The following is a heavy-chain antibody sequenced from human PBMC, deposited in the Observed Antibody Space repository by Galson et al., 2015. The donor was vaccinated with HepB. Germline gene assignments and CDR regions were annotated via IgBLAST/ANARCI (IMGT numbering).Heavy chain of an antibody. D-gene: IGHD5-18*01. CDR1: GFTFSDYY. CDR2: ISSSGSTI. CDR3: SRDDARIQRRKSMDV. J-gene: IGHJ6*02. Sequence: SLRLSCAASGFTFSDYYMSWIRQAPGKGLEWVSYISSSGSTIYYADSVKGRFTISRDNAKNSLYLQMNSLRAEDTAVYYCSRDDARIQRRKSMDVWGQGTTVTVSS. V-gene: IGHV3-11*01.